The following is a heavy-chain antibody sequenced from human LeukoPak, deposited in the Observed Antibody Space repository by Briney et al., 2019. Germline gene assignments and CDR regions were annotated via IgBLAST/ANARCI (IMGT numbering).Heavy chain of an antibody. V-gene: IGHV4-4*02. Sequence: SETLSLTCAVSGGSISSSNWWSWVRQPPGKGLEWIGEIYHSGSTNYNPSLKSRVTISVDKSKNQFSLKLSSVTAADTAVYYCARDRGDIAAAGFDYWGQGILVTVSS. J-gene: IGHJ4*02. CDR3: ARDRGDIAAAGFDY. CDR1: GGSISSSNW. CDR2: IYHSGST. D-gene: IGHD6-13*01.